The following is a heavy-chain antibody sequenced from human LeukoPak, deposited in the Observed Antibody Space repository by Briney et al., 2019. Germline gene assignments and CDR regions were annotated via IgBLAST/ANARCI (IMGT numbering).Heavy chain of an antibody. CDR1: GFTFSSYS. CDR2: ISSSSSYT. D-gene: IGHD2-15*01. J-gene: IGHJ5*02. CDR3: ARDTPSRWFDP. V-gene: IGHV3-21*01. Sequence: GGSLRLSFAASGFTFSSYSMNWVRQAPGKGLEWVSSISSSSSYTYYADSVKGRFTISRDNAKNSLYLQMNSLRAEDTAVYYCARDTPSRWFDPWGQGTLVTVSS.